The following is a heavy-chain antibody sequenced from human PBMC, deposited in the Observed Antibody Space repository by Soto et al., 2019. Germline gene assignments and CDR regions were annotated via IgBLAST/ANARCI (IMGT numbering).Heavy chain of an antibody. J-gene: IGHJ4*02. CDR1: GDSINSRY. CDR3: VRQRGNYFDF. D-gene: IGHD3-10*01. Sequence: SETLSLTCSVPGDSINSRYWSWSRQPPGKGLEWIGYIDYVGSTNYAPSLQSRVTMSVDTSKNQVSLKLRYVTAADTAVYYCVRQRGNYFDFWGQGTLVTVSS. CDR2: IDYVGST. V-gene: IGHV4-59*11.